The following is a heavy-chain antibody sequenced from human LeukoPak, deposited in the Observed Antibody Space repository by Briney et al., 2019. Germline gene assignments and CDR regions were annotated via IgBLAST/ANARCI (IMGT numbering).Heavy chain of an antibody. CDR2: IYYTGST. CDR3: ARDPLYSSSSGYFDS. CDR1: GVSVSSSY. Sequence: PSETLSLTCTVSGVSVSSSYWSWIRQPPGKGLEWIGFIYYTGSTNYNPSLKSRVTMSVDTSKNQFSLNLRSMTAADTAVYYCARDPLYSSSSGYFDSWGQGTLVTVSS. D-gene: IGHD6-6*01. J-gene: IGHJ4*02. V-gene: IGHV4-59*02.